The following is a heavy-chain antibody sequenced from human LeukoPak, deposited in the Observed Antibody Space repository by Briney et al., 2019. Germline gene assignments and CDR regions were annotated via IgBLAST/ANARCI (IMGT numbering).Heavy chain of an antibody. D-gene: IGHD3-10*01. CDR2: INDSGSS. Sequence: SETLSLTCAVYGGSFGGYYWSWIRQPPGKGLEWIGEINDSGSSNYIPSLKSRVTISVDRSKNQFSLWLSSVTAADTAMYYCARHSREVLLWFGEFSPWGQGTLVTVSS. J-gene: IGHJ5*02. CDR3: ARHSREVLLWFGEFSP. CDR1: GGSFGGYY. V-gene: IGHV4-34*01.